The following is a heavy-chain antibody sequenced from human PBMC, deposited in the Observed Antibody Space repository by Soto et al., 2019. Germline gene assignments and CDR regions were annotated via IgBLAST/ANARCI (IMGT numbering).Heavy chain of an antibody. CDR2: ISGSGGST. V-gene: IGHV3-23*01. J-gene: IGHJ6*02. CDR3: AGGAGGVIVIPYYYYGMDV. Sequence: EVQLLESGGGLVQPGGSLRLSCAASGFTFSSYAMSWVRQAPGKGLEWVSAISGSGGSTYYADSVKGRFTISRDNSKNTLYLQMNSLRAEDTAVYYCAGGAGGVIVIPYYYYGMDVWGQGTTVTVSS. D-gene: IGHD3-16*02. CDR1: GFTFSSYA.